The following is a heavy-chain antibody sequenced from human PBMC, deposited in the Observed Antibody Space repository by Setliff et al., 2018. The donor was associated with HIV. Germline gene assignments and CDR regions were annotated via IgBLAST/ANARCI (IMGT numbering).Heavy chain of an antibody. V-gene: IGHV1-69*13. Sequence: ASVKVSCKASGDTFNNYAIGWVRQAPGQGLEWVGGILPVSGAANYAQKFQGRVTITADESTATFYMEMSTLRSEDTAVYYCVNLPFFYYYYMDVWGEGTPVTVSS. J-gene: IGHJ6*03. CDR3: VNLPFFYYYYMDV. CDR2: ILPVSGAA. CDR1: GDTFNNYA.